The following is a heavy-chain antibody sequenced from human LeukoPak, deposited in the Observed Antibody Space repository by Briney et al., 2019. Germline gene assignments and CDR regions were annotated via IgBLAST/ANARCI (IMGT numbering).Heavy chain of an antibody. V-gene: IGHV3-23*01. CDR2: ISGSGGST. CDR1: GFTFSSYA. D-gene: IGHD3-10*01. J-gene: IGHJ6*02. CDR3: ARDVLLWFGELSRGMDV. Sequence: GGSLRLSCAASGFTFSSYAMSWVRQAPGKGLEWVSAISGSGGSTYYADSVKGRFTISRDNSKNTLYLQMNSLRAEDTAVYYCARDVLLWFGELSRGMDVWGQGTTVTVSS.